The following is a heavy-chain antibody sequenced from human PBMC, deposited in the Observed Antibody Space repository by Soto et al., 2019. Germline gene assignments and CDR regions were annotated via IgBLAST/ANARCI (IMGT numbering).Heavy chain of an antibody. D-gene: IGHD1-1*01. CDR1: GFTFSMFW. J-gene: IGHJ4*02. CDR2: INDDGIST. Sequence: LRLSCAASGFTFSMFWMHWVRQVPGKGPEWVSRINDDGISTNYADSVKGRFTISRDNAKNILYLQMNALRVEDTAVYYCTRGPRSTSTGTGAFWGQGTLVTVSS. V-gene: IGHV3-74*01. CDR3: TRGPRSTSTGTGAF.